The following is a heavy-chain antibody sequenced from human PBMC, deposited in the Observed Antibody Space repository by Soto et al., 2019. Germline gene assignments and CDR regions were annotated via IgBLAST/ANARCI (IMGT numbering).Heavy chain of an antibody. CDR1: GDFLTSSGSY. Sequence: PSATKSLTCSVSGDFLTSSGSYWSWVSPPPGKGLEWIGSIYYSGSTYYNPSLRSRVTVSVDTSRNRFSLKLTSVTAADSAVYYCARHSFGDYVSDAWVQGTQVPVAS. CDR3: ARHSFGDYVSDA. V-gene: IGHV4-39*01. D-gene: IGHD4-17*01. CDR2: IYYSGST. J-gene: IGHJ5*02.